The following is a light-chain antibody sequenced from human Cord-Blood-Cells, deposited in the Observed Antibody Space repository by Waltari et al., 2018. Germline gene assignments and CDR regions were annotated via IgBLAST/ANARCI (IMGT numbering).Light chain of an antibody. CDR1: QSVSSSY. CDR2: GAS. CDR3: QQYGSSPTT. V-gene: IGKV3-20*01. Sequence: IELTPSPGTLSLSPGERATLSCRASQSVSSSYLAWYQQQPGQAPRLLIYGASSRATGIPDRFSGSGSGTDFTLTISRMGPEDFAVYYCQQYGSSPTTFGQGTKVEIK. J-gene: IGKJ1*01.